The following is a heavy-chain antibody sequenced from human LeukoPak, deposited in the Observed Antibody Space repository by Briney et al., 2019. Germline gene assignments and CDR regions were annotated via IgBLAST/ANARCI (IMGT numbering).Heavy chain of an antibody. D-gene: IGHD3-16*01. J-gene: IGHJ4*02. Sequence: PSETLSLTCTVSGGSISSYYWSWIRQPPGKGLEWMGNIYYSGSTNYHSSLKSRVTISVDTSKNQISLKLRSVTAADTAVYYCARKGVSDLYYFDSWGQGTLVTVSS. CDR1: GGSISSYY. CDR2: IYYSGST. CDR3: ARKGVSDLYYFDS. V-gene: IGHV4-59*08.